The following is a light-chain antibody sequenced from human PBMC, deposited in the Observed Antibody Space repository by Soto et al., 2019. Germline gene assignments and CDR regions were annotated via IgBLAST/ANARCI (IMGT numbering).Light chain of an antibody. CDR2: DVS. Sequence: QSALTQPASVSGSPGQSITISCIGTSSDVGGYNYVSWYQQHPGKAPKLMIYDVSNRPSGVSNRFSGSKSGNTASLTISGLQAEDEADYYCGSYTSSSTLYVFGTGTKVTVL. J-gene: IGLJ1*01. CDR3: GSYTSSSTLYV. CDR1: SSDVGGYNY. V-gene: IGLV2-14*01.